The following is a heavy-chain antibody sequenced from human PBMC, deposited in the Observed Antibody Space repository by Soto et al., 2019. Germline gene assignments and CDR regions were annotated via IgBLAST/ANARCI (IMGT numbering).Heavy chain of an antibody. D-gene: IGHD2-15*01. J-gene: IGHJ4*02. V-gene: IGHV1-69*06. CDR2: IIPIFGTA. CDR3: ARQDIVTAPVRGVFFDS. Sequence: GASVKVSCKASGGTFSSYAISWVRQAPGQGLEWMGGIIPIFGTANYAQKFQGRVTITADKSTSTAYLQWSSLKASDTAIYFCARQDIVTAPVRGVFFDSWGQGTPVTVSS. CDR1: GGTFSSYA.